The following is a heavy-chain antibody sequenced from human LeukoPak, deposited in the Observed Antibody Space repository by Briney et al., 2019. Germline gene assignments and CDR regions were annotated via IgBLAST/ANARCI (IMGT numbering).Heavy chain of an antibody. CDR2: IYYSGST. D-gene: IGHD6-13*01. CDR3: ARVRIVSIYSSSSRSWPYYFDY. V-gene: IGHV4-39*01. J-gene: IGHJ4*02. Sequence: PSETLSLTCTVSGGSISSSSYYWGWIRQPPGKGLEWIGSIYYSGSTYYNPSLKSRVTISVDTSKNQFSLKLSSVTAADTAVYYCARVRIVSIYSSSSRSWPYYFDYWGQGTLVTVSS. CDR1: GGSISSSSYY.